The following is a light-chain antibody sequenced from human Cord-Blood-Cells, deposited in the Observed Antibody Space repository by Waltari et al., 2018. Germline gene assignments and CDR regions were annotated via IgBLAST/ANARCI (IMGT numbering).Light chain of an antibody. Sequence: DIQMTQSPSSLSASVGDRVTITCQVSHDISNYLNWYQQKPGKAPKLLIYDASNLETGVPSRFSGSGSGTDFTFTISSLQPEDIATYYCQQYDNLPLTFGGGTKVEIK. CDR1: HDISNY. J-gene: IGKJ4*01. CDR2: DAS. V-gene: IGKV1-33*01. CDR3: QQYDNLPLT.